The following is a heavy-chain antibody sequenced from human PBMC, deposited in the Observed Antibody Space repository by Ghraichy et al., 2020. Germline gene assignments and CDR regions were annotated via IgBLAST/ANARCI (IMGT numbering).Heavy chain of an antibody. V-gene: IGHV3-21*01. J-gene: IGHJ6*02. CDR1: GFTFSSYS. CDR3: ARTNSSSWGYYYYYYGMDV. CDR2: ISSSSSYI. D-gene: IGHD6-13*01. Sequence: GGSLRLSCAASGFTFSSYSMNWVRQAPGKGLEWVSSISSSSSYIYYADSVKGRFTISRDNAKNSLYLQMNSLRAEDTAVYYCARTNSSSWGYYYYYYGMDVWGQGTTVTVSS.